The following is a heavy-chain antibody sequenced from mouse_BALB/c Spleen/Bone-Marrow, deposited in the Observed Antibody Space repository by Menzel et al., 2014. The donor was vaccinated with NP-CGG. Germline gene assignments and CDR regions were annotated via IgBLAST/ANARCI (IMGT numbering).Heavy chain of an antibody. J-gene: IGHJ1*01. D-gene: IGHD2-14*01. CDR3: ARGRVRGGYWYFDV. Sequence: VMLVESGAELMKPGASVKISCKATGYTFSSYWIEWVKQRPGHGLEWIGEILPGSGSTNYNEKFKGKATFTADTSSNTAYMQLSSLTSEDSAVYYCARGRVRGGYWYFDVWGAGTTVTVSS. CDR1: GYTFSSYW. CDR2: ILPGSGST. V-gene: IGHV1-9*01.